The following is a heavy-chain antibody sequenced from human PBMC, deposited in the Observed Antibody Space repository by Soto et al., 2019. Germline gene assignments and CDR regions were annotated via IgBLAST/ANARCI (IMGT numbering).Heavy chain of an antibody. V-gene: IGHV3-43*01. CDR3: AKDERDSSSWYYDY. J-gene: IGHJ4*02. CDR1: GFTFDDYT. D-gene: IGHD6-13*01. CDR2: ISWDGGST. Sequence: GESLKISCAASGFTFDDYTMHWVRQAPGKGLEWVSLISWDGGSTYYADSVKGRFTISRDNSKNSLYLQMNSLRTEDTALYYCAKDERDSSSWYYDYWGQGTLVTVSS.